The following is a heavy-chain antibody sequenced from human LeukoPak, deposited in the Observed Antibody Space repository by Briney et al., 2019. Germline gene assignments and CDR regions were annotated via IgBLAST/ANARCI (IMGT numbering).Heavy chain of an antibody. CDR1: GGSISSYY. CDR2: IYYSGST. J-gene: IGHJ5*02. Sequence: PSETLSLTRTVSGGSISSYYWSWIRQPPGKGLEWIGYIYYSGSTNYNPSLKSRVTISVDTSKNQFSLKLSSVTAADTAVYYCARDGYHGPRGNWFDPWGQGTLVTVSS. CDR3: ARDGYHGPRGNWFDP. D-gene: IGHD6-13*01. V-gene: IGHV4-59*01.